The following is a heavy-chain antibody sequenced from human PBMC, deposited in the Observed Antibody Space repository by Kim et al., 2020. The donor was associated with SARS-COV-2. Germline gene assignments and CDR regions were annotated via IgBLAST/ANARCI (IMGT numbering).Heavy chain of an antibody. Sequence: NFQGRVTMTRDTSISTAYMELSRLRSDDTAVYYCARDYVFWSVGYYFDYWGQGTLVTVSS. V-gene: IGHV1-2*02. CDR3: ARDYVFWSVGYYFDY. D-gene: IGHD3-3*01. J-gene: IGHJ4*02.